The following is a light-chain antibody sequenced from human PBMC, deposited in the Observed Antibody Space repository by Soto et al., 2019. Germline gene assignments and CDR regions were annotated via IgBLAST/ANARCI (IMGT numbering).Light chain of an antibody. J-gene: IGKJ5*01. CDR1: QSVSSN. CDR2: GAS. Sequence: ETVMTQSPATLSVSPGERATLSCRASQSVSSNVAWYQQKPGQAPRLLIYGASTRATGIPDRSSGSGSGTEFILTISSLQPEDFAVYYCQQYNNWPPVTFGQGTRLEIK. V-gene: IGKV3-15*01. CDR3: QQYNNWPPVT.